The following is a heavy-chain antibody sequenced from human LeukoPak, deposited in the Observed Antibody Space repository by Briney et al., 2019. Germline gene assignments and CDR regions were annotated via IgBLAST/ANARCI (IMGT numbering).Heavy chain of an antibody. CDR1: GFTFTDHP. J-gene: IGHJ4*02. V-gene: IGHV3-69-1*01. D-gene: IGHD3-16*01. Sequence: PGESLRRSCVASGFTFTDHPMNWVRQAPGKGLEWISYIGGDGIAFYADSVKGRFTASKDDARKSMYLQMNSLRVEDTAVYYCAKDRANWAIDDWGQGTQVTVSS. CDR3: AKDRANWAIDD. CDR2: IGGDGIA.